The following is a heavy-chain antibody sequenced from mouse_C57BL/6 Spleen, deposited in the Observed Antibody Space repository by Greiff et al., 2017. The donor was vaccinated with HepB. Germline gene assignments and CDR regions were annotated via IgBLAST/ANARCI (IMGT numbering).Heavy chain of an antibody. D-gene: IGHD1-1*01. V-gene: IGHV1-69*01. J-gene: IGHJ2*01. CDR3: ARRGIYYYGPDY. Sequence: QVQLQQPGAELVMPGASVKLSCKASGYTFTSYWMHWVKQRPGQGLEWIGEIDPSDSYTNYNQKFKGKSTLTVDKSSSTAYMQLSSLTSEDSAVYYCARRGIYYYGPDYWGQGTTLTVSS. CDR2: IDPSDSYT. CDR1: GYTFTSYW.